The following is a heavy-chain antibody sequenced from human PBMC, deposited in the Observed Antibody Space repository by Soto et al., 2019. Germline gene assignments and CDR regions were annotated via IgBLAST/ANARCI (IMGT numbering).Heavy chain of an antibody. V-gene: IGHV4-39*01. Sequence: QLQLQESGPGLVKPSETLSLTCTVSGGSISSSSYYWGWIRQPPGKGLEWIGNIYYTGSTYYNPSLKSRVTISVDTSKSQFSLKLTSVTAADTAVHYCARQRGWERGDYWDWGYWGQGILVTVSS. CDR3: ARQRGWERGDYWDWGY. J-gene: IGHJ4*02. D-gene: IGHD4-17*01. CDR2: IYYTGST. CDR1: GGSISSSSYY.